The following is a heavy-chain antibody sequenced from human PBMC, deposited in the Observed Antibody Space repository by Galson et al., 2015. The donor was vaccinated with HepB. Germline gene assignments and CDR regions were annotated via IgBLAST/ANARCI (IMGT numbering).Heavy chain of an antibody. Sequence: SLRLSCAASGFTFSSYSMNWVRQAPGKGLEWVSSISSSSSYIYYADSVKGRFTISRDNAKNSLYLQMNSLRAEDTAVYYCARDPHSGSYYVSHAFDIWGQGTMVTVSS. V-gene: IGHV3-21*01. CDR1: GFTFSSYS. D-gene: IGHD1-26*01. CDR2: ISSSSSYI. J-gene: IGHJ3*02. CDR3: ARDPHSGSYYVSHAFDI.